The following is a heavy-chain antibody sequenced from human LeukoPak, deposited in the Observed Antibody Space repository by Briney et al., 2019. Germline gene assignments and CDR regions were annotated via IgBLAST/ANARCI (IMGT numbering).Heavy chain of an antibody. CDR2: INQGGSDK. V-gene: IGHV3-7*01. D-gene: IGHD3-16*01. CDR3: ARRSEFGVLYYMDV. J-gene: IGHJ6*03. CDR1: GFTFSGHW. Sequence: PGGSLRLSCAASGFTFSGHWMSWVRQAPGKGLEWVANINQGGSDKYYVDSVKGRFTISRDNANNLLYLQMNSLRGGDTAVYYCARRSEFGVLYYMDVWGKGTTVTVSS.